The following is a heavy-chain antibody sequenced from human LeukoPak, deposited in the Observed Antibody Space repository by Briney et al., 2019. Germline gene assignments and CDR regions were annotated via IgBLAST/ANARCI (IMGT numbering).Heavy chain of an antibody. D-gene: IGHD6-19*01. CDR1: GFTFSSYA. V-gene: IGHV3-23*01. CDR3: ANTEIIAVAGPYYFDY. Sequence: QPGGSLRLSCAASGFTFSSYAMSWVRQAPGKGLEWVSAISGSGGSTYYADSVKGRFTISRDNSKNTLYLQMNSLRAEDTAVYYCANTEIIAVAGPYYFDYWGQGTLVTVSS. CDR2: ISGSGGST. J-gene: IGHJ4*02.